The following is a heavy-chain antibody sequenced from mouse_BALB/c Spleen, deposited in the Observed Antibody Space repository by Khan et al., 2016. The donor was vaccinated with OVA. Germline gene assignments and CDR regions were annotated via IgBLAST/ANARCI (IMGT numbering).Heavy chain of an antibody. CDR3: ASVGNYWYFDD. Sequence: QIQLVQSGPELKKPGETVKISCKASGYTFTNYGMTWVKQAPGKGLKWMGWINTYTGEPTYADDFKGRFAFSLETSATTASLQINNLKNEDTATDFCASVGNYWYFDDWGAGTTVTVSS. CDR1: GYTFTNYG. D-gene: IGHD2-1*01. J-gene: IGHJ1*01. V-gene: IGHV9-3-1*01. CDR2: INTYTGEP.